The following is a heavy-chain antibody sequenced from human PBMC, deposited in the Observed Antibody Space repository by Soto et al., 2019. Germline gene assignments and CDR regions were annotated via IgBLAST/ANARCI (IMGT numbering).Heavy chain of an antibody. V-gene: IGHV3-30-3*01. CDR2: ISYDGSNK. J-gene: IGHJ4*02. D-gene: IGHD3-10*01. Sequence: GGSLRLCCAASGFTFSSYAMHWVRQAPGKGLEWVAVISYDGSNKYYADSVKGRFTISRDNSKNTLYLQMNSLRAEDTAVYYCARDLQRITMVRGVIGYWGQGTLVTVSS. CDR3: ARDLQRITMVRGVIGY. CDR1: GFTFSSYA.